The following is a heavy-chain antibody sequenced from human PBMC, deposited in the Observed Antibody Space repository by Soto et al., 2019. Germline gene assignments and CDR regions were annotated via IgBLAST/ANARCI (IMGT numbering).Heavy chain of an antibody. D-gene: IGHD1-26*01. CDR1: VDRVSSNSAG. J-gene: IGHJ5*01. CDR3: ARGEQYSGRIFDY. Sequence: SQTLSLTCAITVDRVSSNSAGWGLVSQSPSRGLEWLGRTYYRSKLYYEYAVSVRGRITINPDTSKNQYSLQLNSVTPEDTAVYFCARGEQYSGRIFDYWGQGTLVTIFS. V-gene: IGHV6-1*01. CDR2: TYYRSKLYY.